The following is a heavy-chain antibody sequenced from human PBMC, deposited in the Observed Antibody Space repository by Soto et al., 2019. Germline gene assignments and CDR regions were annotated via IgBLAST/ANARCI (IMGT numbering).Heavy chain of an antibody. CDR1: GFTVSSYA. CDR3: ANALRFTFPTGYYMDV. V-gene: IGHV3-23*01. Sequence: EVQLLESGGGLVQPGGSLRLSCAASGFTVSSYAMSWVRQAPGKGLEWVSAISGSGSTYSADSVKGRFTISRDSSKNRVYLELNSLRSEDTGVYYCANALRFTFPTGYYMDVWGRGTTVTVSS. D-gene: IGHD3-16*01. CDR2: ISGSGST. J-gene: IGHJ6*03.